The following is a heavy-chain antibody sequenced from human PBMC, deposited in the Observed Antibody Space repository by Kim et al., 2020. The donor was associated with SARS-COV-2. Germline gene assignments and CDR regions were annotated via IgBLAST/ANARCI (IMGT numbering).Heavy chain of an antibody. D-gene: IGHD6-19*01. V-gene: IGHV3-33*01. CDR3: ARDTVAGNGFLVNY. Sequence: GGSLRLSCAASGFTFSSYGMHWVRQAPGKGLEWVAVIWYDGSNKYYADSVKGRFTISRDNSKNTLYLQMNSLRAEDTAVYYCARDTVAGNGFLVNYWGQGTLVTVSS. J-gene: IGHJ4*02. CDR2: IWYDGSNK. CDR1: GFTFSSYG.